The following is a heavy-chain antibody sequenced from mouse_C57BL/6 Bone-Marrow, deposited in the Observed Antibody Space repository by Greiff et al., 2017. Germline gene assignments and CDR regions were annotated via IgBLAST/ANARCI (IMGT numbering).Heavy chain of an antibody. J-gene: IGHJ2*01. Sequence: QVQLQQSGAELVRPGASVKLSCKASGYTFTDYYINWVKQRPGQGLEWIARIYPGSGNTYYNEKFKGKATLTAEKSSSTAYMQLSSLTSVDSAVYFCAREGAYDGYYSYYFDYWGQGTTLTVSS. V-gene: IGHV1-76*01. CDR2: IYPGSGNT. CDR3: AREGAYDGYYSYYFDY. D-gene: IGHD2-3*01. CDR1: GYTFTDYY.